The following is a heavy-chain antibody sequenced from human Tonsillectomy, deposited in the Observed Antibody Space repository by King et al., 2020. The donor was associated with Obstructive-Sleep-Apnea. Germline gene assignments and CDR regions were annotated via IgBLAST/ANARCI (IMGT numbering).Heavy chain of an antibody. CDR1: GGTFSSFA. CDR2: IILMLGTA. CDR3: ARELGYTGNYFDY. J-gene: IGHJ4*02. Sequence: QLVQSGAEVKKPGSSVKVSCKASGGTFSSFAISWVRQAPGQGLEWMGGIILMLGTANYAQKFQGRVTITADESTSTAYMELSSLRSEDTAVCYCARELGYTGNYFDYWGQGTLVTVSS. D-gene: IGHD1-26*01. V-gene: IGHV1-69*12.